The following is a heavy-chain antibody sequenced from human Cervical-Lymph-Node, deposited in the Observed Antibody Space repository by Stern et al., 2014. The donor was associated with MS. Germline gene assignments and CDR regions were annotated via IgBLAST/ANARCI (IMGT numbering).Heavy chain of an antibody. CDR1: GYIFTDYY. V-gene: IGHV1-2*02. Sequence: VQLLESGAEARAPGASMKVSCKASGYIFTDYYLHWVSQAPGQGLEWLGWINPNSGGTNYAQNFQGRVTMTRDTSISTAYMELRWLGSADTAVYYCARGSGTAYDLRGDYWGQGTLVTVSS. J-gene: IGHJ4*01. D-gene: IGHD3-3*01. CDR2: INPNSGGT. CDR3: ARGSGTAYDLRGDY.